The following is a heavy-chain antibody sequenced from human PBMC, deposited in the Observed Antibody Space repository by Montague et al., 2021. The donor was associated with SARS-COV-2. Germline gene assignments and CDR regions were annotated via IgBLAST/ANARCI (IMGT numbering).Heavy chain of an antibody. Sequence: SETLSLTCTVSGGSIRSRTYYWGWIRQPPGKGLEWIGSIYYSGSTYNNPSLKSRVTISVDTSKNQFSLKLNSVTAADTAVYFCVRVQGSGWFDPWGQGILVTVSS. V-gene: IGHV4-39*01. D-gene: IGHD3-10*01. CDR2: IYYSGST. CDR3: VRVQGSGWFDP. CDR1: GGSIRSRTYY. J-gene: IGHJ5*02.